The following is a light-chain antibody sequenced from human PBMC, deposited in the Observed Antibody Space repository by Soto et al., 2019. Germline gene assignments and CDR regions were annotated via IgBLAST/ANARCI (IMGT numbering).Light chain of an antibody. V-gene: IGLV2-14*01. Sequence: LTQPASVSGSPGQSITISCTGTSSDVGGYNYVSWYQQHPGKAPKLMIYDVSNRPSGVSNRFSGSKSGNTASLTISGLQAEDEADYYCSSYTSSSTLVVFGGGTKVTVL. CDR3: SSYTSSSTLVV. CDR2: DVS. CDR1: SSDVGGYNY. J-gene: IGLJ2*01.